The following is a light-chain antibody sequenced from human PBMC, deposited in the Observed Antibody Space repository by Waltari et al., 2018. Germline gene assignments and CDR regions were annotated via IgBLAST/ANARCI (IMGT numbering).Light chain of an antibody. J-gene: IGLJ1*01. CDR1: SSDVGGYNY. V-gene: IGLV2-14*01. CDR3: SSYTSTSTFV. Sequence: HSALTQPASVFGSPGQSITTSCSGTSSDVGGYNYVSWYQQDPGKAPKLIIYDVDQRPSGVSDRFSGSKSGNTASLTISGLQAEDEADYYCSSYTSTSTFVFGTGTTVTVL. CDR2: DVD.